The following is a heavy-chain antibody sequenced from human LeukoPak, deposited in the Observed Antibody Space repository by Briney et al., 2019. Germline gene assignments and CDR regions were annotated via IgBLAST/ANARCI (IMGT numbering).Heavy chain of an antibody. Sequence: PSETLSLTCAVYGGSFSGYYWSWIRQPPGKGLEWIGEINHSGSTNYNPSLKSRVTTSVDTSKNQFSLKLSSVTAADTAVYYCARRSGYYDNSGYYYGAFDIWGQGTMVTVSS. CDR3: ARRSGYYDNSGYYYGAFDI. CDR1: GGSFSGYY. D-gene: IGHD3-22*01. J-gene: IGHJ3*02. V-gene: IGHV4-34*01. CDR2: INHSGST.